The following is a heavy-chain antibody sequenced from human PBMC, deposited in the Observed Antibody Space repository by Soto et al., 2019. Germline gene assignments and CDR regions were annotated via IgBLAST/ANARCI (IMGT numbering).Heavy chain of an antibody. CDR1: GYTFTSYG. D-gene: IGHD2-2*01. V-gene: IGHV1-18*01. J-gene: IGHJ3*02. CDR2: ISAYNGNT. CDR3: ARDKRYCSSTSCYVLPGAVKDEPSDAFDI. Sequence: ASVKVSCKASGYTFTSYGISWVRQAPGQGLEWMGWISAYNGNTNYAQKLQGRVTMTTDTSTSTAYMELRSLGSDDTAVYYCARDKRYCSSTSCYVLPGAVKDEPSDAFDIWGQGTMVTVSS.